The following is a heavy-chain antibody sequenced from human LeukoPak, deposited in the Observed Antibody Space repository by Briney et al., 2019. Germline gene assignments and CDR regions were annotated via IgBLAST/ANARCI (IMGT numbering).Heavy chain of an antibody. D-gene: IGHD6-13*01. CDR1: GYTLTELS. CDR3: ATQQLVRFVLRFQH. CDR2: FDPEDGET. J-gene: IGHJ1*01. Sequence: ASVKVSCKVSGYTLTELSMHWVRQAPGKGLEWMGRFDPEDGETIYAQKFQGRVTMTEDTSTNTAYMELSSLRSEDTDVYYCATQQLVRFVLRFQHWGQGTLVTVSS. V-gene: IGHV1-24*01.